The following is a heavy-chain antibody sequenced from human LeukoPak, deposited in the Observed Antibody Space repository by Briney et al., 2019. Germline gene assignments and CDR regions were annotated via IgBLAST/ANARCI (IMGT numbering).Heavy chain of an antibody. J-gene: IGHJ1*01. V-gene: IGHV3-30*02. Sequence: GGSLRLSCAASGFTFSSYGMHWVRQAPGKGLEWVAFTHSDGSNKYYADSVKGRFTISRDNSKNTLYLQMNSLRAEDTAVYYCAKDPCSSTSCLQYFQHWGQGTLVTVSS. D-gene: IGHD2-2*01. CDR1: GFTFSSYG. CDR2: THSDGSNK. CDR3: AKDPCSSTSCLQYFQH.